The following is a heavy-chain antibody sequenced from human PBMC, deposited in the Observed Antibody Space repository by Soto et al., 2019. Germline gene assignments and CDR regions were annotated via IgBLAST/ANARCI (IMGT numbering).Heavy chain of an antibody. J-gene: IGHJ6*03. CDR3: ARGRTVTTRYYYYYMDV. Sequence: SETLSLTCAVYGGSFSGYYWSWIRQPPGKGLELIGEINHSGSTNYNPSLKSRVTISVDTSKNQFSLKLSSVTAADTAVYYCARGRTVTTRYYYYYMDVWGKGTTVTVSS. CDR1: GGSFSGYY. CDR2: INHSGST. D-gene: IGHD4-4*01. V-gene: IGHV4-34*01.